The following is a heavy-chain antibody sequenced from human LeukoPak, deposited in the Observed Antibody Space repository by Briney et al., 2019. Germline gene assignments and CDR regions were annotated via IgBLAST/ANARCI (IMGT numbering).Heavy chain of an antibody. CDR2: TYYRSKWYN. Sequence: KISQTLSLTCAISGDSVSSNSAAWNWIRQSPSRGLEWLGRTYYRSKWYNDYAVSVKSRITINPDTSKNQFSLQLNSVTPEDTAVYYCARDEVQPTRYYYGMDVWGQGTTVTVPS. CDR1: GDSVSSNSAA. V-gene: IGHV6-1*01. CDR3: ARDEVQPTRYYYGMDV. J-gene: IGHJ6*02. D-gene: IGHD5-18*01.